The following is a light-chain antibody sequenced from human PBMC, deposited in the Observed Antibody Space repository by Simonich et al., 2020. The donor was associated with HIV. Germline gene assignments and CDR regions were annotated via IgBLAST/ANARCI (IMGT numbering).Light chain of an antibody. J-gene: IGKJ1*01. CDR3: QQYYSTPRT. CDR2: WAS. CDR1: QSVLSSSNNKNY. V-gene: IGKV4-1*01. Sequence: DIVMTQSPDSLAVSLGERATINCKSSQSVLSSSNNKNYLAWYQQQPGQPPNLLIYWASTRESGVPDRFSGSGSGTDFTLTINSLQAEDVAVYYCQQYYSTPRTFGQGTKVEIK.